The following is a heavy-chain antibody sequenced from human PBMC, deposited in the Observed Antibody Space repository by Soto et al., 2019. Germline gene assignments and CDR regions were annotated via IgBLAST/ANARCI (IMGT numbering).Heavy chain of an antibody. CDR3: ARDVMSGWSHYGVDV. CDR2: IWYDGSNK. V-gene: IGHV3-33*01. Sequence: PGGSLRLSCAASGFTFSSYGMHWVRQAPGKGLEWVTVIWYDGSNKYYADSVKGRFTISRDNSKNTVYLQMSRLRAEDTAVYFCARDVMSGWSHYGVDVWGQGTTVTVSS. D-gene: IGHD6-19*01. J-gene: IGHJ6*02. CDR1: GFTFSSYG.